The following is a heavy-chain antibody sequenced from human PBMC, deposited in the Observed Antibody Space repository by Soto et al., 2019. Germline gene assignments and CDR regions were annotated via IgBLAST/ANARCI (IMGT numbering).Heavy chain of an antibody. J-gene: IGHJ2*01. V-gene: IGHV3-30-3*01. D-gene: IGHD6-25*01. CDR1: GFTFSIYA. Sequence: QVQLVESGGGVVQPGRSLRLSCAASGFTFSIYAIHWVRQAPGRGLEWVAVISYDGNNKYYADSVKGRFTFSRDNSKNTRYLQMNGLRAEDTAVYYCAREVIAAAGTGWYFDLWGRGTLVTVSS. CDR2: ISYDGNNK. CDR3: AREVIAAAGTGWYFDL.